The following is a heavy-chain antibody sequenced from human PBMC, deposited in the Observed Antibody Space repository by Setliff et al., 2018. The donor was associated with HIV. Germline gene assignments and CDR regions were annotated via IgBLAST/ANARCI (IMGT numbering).Heavy chain of an antibody. Sequence: SETLSLTCAVYGGSFSDYYWTWIRQPPGKGLEWIGEIRSSGGTNYNPSLKSRVSILIDTSKNQFSLKLRFVTAADTAVYYCARSPDYYDSSGYYRAIDYWGQGMLVTVSS. J-gene: IGHJ4*02. V-gene: IGHV4-34*01. CDR1: GGSFSDYY. D-gene: IGHD3-22*01. CDR2: IRSSGGT. CDR3: ARSPDYYDSSGYYRAIDY.